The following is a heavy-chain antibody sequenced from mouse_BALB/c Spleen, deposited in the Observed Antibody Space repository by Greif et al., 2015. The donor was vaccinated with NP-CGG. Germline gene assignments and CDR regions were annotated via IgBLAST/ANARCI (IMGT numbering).Heavy chain of an antibody. CDR2: IDPANGNT. CDR1: GFNIKDTY. D-gene: IGHD1-1*01. Sequence: EVQLQQSGAELVKPGASVKLSCTASGFNIKDTYMPWVKQRPEQGLEWIGRIDPANGNTKYDPKFQGKATITADTSSNTAYLQLSSLTSEDTAVYYLSTYYYGSSGFAYWGQGTLVAVSA. V-gene: IGHV14-3*02. J-gene: IGHJ3*01. CDR3: STYYYGSSGFAY.